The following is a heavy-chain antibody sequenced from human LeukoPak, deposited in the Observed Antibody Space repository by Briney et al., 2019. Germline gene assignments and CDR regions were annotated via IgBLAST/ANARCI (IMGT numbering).Heavy chain of an antibody. J-gene: IGHJ4*02. CDR1: GGSFSGYY. D-gene: IGHD2-2*01. V-gene: IGHV4-34*01. Sequence: SETLSLTCAVYGGSFSGYYWSWIRPPPGKGLEWIGETNHSGSTNYNPSLKSRVTMSVDTSKNQFSLKLSSVTAADTAAYYCARQYCSSTSCYFDYWGQGTLVTVSS. CDR3: ARQYCSSTSCYFDY. CDR2: TNHSGST.